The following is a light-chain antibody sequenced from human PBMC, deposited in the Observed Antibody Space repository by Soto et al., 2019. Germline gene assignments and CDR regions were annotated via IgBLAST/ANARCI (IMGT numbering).Light chain of an antibody. V-gene: IGLV2-14*01. CDR1: SSDVGGYNY. CDR3: SSYTTSNTRQIV. Sequence: QSALTQPASVSGSPGQSITISCTGTSSDVGGYNYVSWYQQHPGKAPKFMIYDVSNRPSGVSNRFSGSKSGNMASLTISGLQAEDEADYYGSSYTTSNTRQIVFGTGTKLTVL. CDR2: DVS. J-gene: IGLJ1*01.